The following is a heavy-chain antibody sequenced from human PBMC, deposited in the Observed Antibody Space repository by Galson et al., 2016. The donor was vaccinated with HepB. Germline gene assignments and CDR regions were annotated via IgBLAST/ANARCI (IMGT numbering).Heavy chain of an antibody. J-gene: IGHJ4*02. Sequence: SLRLSCAASGFFFSTYNMNWVRQAPGKGLEWVASISTPGSDLFYADSLTGRFTISRDNAQNSLYLAMTSLRPEDTAIYYCARDYGYWGSRYYFDDWGQGTLVTVSS. V-gene: IGHV3-21*06. CDR1: GFFFSTYN. CDR2: ISTPGSDL. D-gene: IGHD7-27*01. CDR3: ARDYGYWGSRYYFDD.